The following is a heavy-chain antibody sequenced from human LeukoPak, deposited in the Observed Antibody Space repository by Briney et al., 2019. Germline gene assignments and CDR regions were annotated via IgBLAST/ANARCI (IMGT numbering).Heavy chain of an antibody. CDR2: IRYDGDNK. V-gene: IGHV3-30*02. CDR3: AKEYSSGWHDAFDI. D-gene: IGHD6-19*01. Sequence: PGGSLRLSCAASGFTFSSFGMHWVRQAPGKGLEWVAFIRYDGDNKYYADSVKGRFTISRDSSRNTLYLQMNSLRAEDTAVYYCAKEYSSGWHDAFDIWGQGTMVTVFS. CDR1: GFTFSSFG. J-gene: IGHJ3*02.